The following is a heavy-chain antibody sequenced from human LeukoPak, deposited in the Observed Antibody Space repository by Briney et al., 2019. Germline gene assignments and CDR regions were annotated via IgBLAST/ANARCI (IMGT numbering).Heavy chain of an antibody. D-gene: IGHD4-11*01. CDR2: IIPIFGTA. V-gene: IGHV1-69*01. CDR1: GGTFSSYA. Sequence: SVKVSCKASGGTFSSYAISWVRQAPGQGLEWMGGIIPIFGTANDAQKFQGRVTITADESTSTAYMELSSLRSEDTAVYYCARINYRPIIKFFDFWGQGTLVTVSS. CDR3: ARINYRPIIKFFDF. J-gene: IGHJ4*02.